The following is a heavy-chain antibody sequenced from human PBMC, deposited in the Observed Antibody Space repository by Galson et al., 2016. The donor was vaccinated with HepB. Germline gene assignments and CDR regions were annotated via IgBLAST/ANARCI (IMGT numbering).Heavy chain of an antibody. CDR2: IYSDHSS. CDR1: GFTVSTTY. V-gene: IGHV3-53*01. Sequence: SLRLSCAASGFTVSTTYMSWVRQAPGKGLEWVSVIYSDHSSYYADSVKDRFTIFRDNSKNTLHLQMNSLRVEDTAVYYCARRLGDGHNSPLDYWGQGTLVTVSS. CDR3: ARRLGDGHNSPLDY. D-gene: IGHD5-24*01. J-gene: IGHJ4*02.